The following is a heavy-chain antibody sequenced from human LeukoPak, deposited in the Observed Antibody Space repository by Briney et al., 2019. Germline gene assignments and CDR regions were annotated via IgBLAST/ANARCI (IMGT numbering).Heavy chain of an antibody. CDR2: ISGSLTHI. V-gene: IGHV3-21*01. D-gene: IGHD1-14*01. CDR3: ARNPPGIGSLLHVEY. CDR1: GFAFRSQS. J-gene: IGHJ4*02. Sequence: GDTLTLSRVGSGFAFRSQSLNWVRHAAANGQESLSYISGSLTHIYYADSLKGRFTVSRDNAKNSLYLQMNTLRVDDTPVYYSARNPPGIGSLLHVEYWGQGTVVSVSS.